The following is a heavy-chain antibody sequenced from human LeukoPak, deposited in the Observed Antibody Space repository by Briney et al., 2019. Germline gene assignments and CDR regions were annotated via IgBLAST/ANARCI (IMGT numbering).Heavy chain of an antibody. D-gene: IGHD3-10*01. CDR2: MNPNSGNT. V-gene: IGHV1-8*01. CDR3: ARTRGVTIYYYYGMDV. Sequence: ASVKVSCKASGYTFTSYDINWVRQATGQGLEWMGWMNPNSGNTGYAQKFQGRVTMTRNTSISTAYMELSSLRSEDTAVYYCARTRGVTIYYYYGMDVWSQGTTVTVSS. J-gene: IGHJ6*02. CDR1: GYTFTSYD.